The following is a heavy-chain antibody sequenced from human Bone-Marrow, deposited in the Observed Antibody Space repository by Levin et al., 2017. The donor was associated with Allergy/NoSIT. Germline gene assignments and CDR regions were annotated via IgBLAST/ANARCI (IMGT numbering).Heavy chain of an antibody. CDR2: ISYDGSNK. D-gene: IGHD6-6*01. CDR1: GVTFSSYA. V-gene: IGHV3-30*04. Sequence: SCAASGVTFSSYAMHWVRQAPGKGLEWVAVISYDGSNKYYADSVKGRFTISRDNSKNTLYLQMNSLRAEDTAVYYCESCSSSSSWGYFDYWGQGTLVTVSS. CDR3: ESCSSSSSWGYFDY. J-gene: IGHJ4*02.